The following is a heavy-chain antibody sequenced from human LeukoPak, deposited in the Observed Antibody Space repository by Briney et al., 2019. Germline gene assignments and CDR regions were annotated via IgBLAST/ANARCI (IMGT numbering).Heavy chain of an antibody. D-gene: IGHD6-13*01. CDR1: GFTFSSYD. V-gene: IGHV3-30*18. CDR2: ILSDGNDK. Sequence: GGSLRLSCAASGFTFSSYDMHWVRQAPGRGLEWVAIILSDGNDKYYADSVKGRFTISRDNSKDTLDLQMNSLRAEDTAVYYFAKDRTSTWSWDYWGQGTLVIVSS. CDR3: AKDRTSTWSWDY. J-gene: IGHJ4*02.